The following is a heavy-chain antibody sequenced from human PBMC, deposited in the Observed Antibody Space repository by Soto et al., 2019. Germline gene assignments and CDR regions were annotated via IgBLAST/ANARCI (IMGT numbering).Heavy chain of an antibody. CDR1: GYTFTSYY. J-gene: IGHJ4*02. CDR2: INPSGGST. V-gene: IGHV1-46*01. D-gene: IGHD3-22*01. CDR3: ARRSGSYYYDSSDLDY. Sequence: ASVKVSCKASGYTFTSYYMHWVRQAPGQGLEWMGIINPSGGSTSYAQKFQGRVTMTRDTSTSTVYMELSSLRSEDTAVYYCARRSGSYYYDSSDLDYWGQGTLVTVSS.